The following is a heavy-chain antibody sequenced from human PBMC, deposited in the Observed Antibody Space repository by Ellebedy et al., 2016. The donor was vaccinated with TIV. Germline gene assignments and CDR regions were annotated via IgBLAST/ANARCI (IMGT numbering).Heavy chain of an antibody. CDR1: SGSITTGGYY. D-gene: IGHD2-15*01. V-gene: IGHV4-31*03. Sequence: SETLSLTCTVSSGSITTGGYYWTWIRQHPGTGLEWIGYIYYSGSTYYNPSLNSRVTISIDTSKNQFSLYLSPVTAADTAVYYCARGVRVAYYYYGMDVWGQGTTVTVSS. CDR2: IYYSGST. CDR3: ARGVRVAYYYYGMDV. J-gene: IGHJ6*02.